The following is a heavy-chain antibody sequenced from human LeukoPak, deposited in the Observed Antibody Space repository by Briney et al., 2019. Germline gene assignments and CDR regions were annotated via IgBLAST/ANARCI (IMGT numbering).Heavy chain of an antibody. CDR1: GFTFISYN. CDR2: ISSSSSYI. D-gene: IGHD6-13*01. CDR3: ARDLYSFFDY. V-gene: IGHV3-21*01. J-gene: IGHJ4*02. Sequence: GGAPRLPCAASGFTFISYNMNRGRPAPGKGGEWVSSISSSSSYIYYADSVKGRFTISRDNAKNSLYLQMNSLRAEDTAVYYCARDLYSFFDYWGQGTLVTVSS.